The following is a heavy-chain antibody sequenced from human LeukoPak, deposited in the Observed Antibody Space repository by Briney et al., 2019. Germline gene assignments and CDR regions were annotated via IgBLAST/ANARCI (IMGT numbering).Heavy chain of an antibody. Sequence: SETLSLTCTVSGDSIRSYYWSWIRQPPGKGLEWIGHIDDSGSANRHPSLRSRVTISVDTSKNQFSLKLGSVTAADTAVYFCVRDRAYGSGKNWFDPWGQGTQVTVSS. CDR1: GDSIRSYY. CDR2: IDDSGSA. CDR3: VRDRAYGSGKNWFDP. D-gene: IGHD3-10*01. J-gene: IGHJ5*02. V-gene: IGHV4-59*01.